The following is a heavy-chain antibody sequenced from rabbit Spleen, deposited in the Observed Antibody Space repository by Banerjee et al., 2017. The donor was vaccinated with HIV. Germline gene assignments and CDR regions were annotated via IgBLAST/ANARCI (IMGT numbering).Heavy chain of an antibody. Sequence: QLLEESGGDLVKPGASLTLTCAASGFSFIADYYMCWVRQAPGKGLEWIACINASTGKPVYATWAKGRFTISRTSSTTVTLRMTSLTAADRATYFCARDLVGVIGWNFYLWGPGTLVTV. CDR3: ARDLVGVIGWNFYL. CDR1: GFSFIADYY. CDR2: INASTGKP. V-gene: IGHV1S40*01. D-gene: IGHD1-1*01. J-gene: IGHJ4*01.